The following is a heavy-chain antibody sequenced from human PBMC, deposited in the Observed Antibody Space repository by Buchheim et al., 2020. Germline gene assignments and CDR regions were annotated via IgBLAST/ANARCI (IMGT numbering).Heavy chain of an antibody. D-gene: IGHD3-9*01. CDR1: GFTFNMYY. CDR3: AREQASTGYFDN. J-gene: IGHJ4*02. Sequence: QLQLLQSGPEVKDPGASVRISCKAIGFTFNMYYIHWIRQAPGQGLEWMATIGPGGHNRKYAPAFQVRVTMTRDTSTSTVYMDLGSLTSEDTAVYFCAREQASTGYFDNWGQGTL. V-gene: IGHV1-46*02. CDR2: IGPGGHNR.